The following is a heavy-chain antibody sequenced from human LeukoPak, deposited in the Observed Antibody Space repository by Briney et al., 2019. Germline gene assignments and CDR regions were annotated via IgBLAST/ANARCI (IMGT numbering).Heavy chain of an antibody. CDR2: VSSDGSNK. V-gene: IGHV3-30*04. D-gene: IGHD2-15*01. CDR1: GFTFSNYA. J-gene: IGHJ4*02. CDR3: ARDPQICSGGSCYSGATLDY. Sequence: GGSLRLSCAASGFTFSNYAMHWVRQAPGKGLEWVAVVSSDGSNKYYVDSVKGRFTISRDNSKNTLYLQMNSLRAEDTAVFYCARDPQICSGGSCYSGATLDYWGQGTMATVSS.